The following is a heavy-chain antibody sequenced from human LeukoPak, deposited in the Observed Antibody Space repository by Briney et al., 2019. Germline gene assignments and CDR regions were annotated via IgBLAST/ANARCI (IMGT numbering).Heavy chain of an antibody. CDR3: AKGSTFGDLNYFDS. J-gene: IGHJ4*02. CDR2: ISGSGGTT. CDR1: GFTFSNFA. V-gene: IGHV3-23*01. D-gene: IGHD4-17*01. Sequence: QPGGSLRLSCAASGFTFSNFAMSWVRQAPGKGLEWVSTISGSGGTTYYAASVKGRFTISRDTSKNTLFLQMNSLRAEDTAVYYCAKGSTFGDLNYFDSWGQGALVTVPS.